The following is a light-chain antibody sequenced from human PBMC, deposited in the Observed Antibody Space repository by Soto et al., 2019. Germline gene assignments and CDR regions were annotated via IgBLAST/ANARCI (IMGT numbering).Light chain of an antibody. J-gene: IGKJ1*01. CDR3: QQYYSYSRT. V-gene: IGKV1-8*01. CDR2: AAS. CDR1: QGISSY. Sequence: ALRMTQSPSSFSASTGDRVTITCRASQGISSYLAWYQQKPGKAPKLLIYAASTLQSGVPSRFSGSGSGTECTLTISCLQSEDFATYYCQQYYSYSRTFGQGTKVEIK.